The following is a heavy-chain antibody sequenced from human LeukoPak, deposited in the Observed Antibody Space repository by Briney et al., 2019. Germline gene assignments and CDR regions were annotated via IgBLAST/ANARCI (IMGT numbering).Heavy chain of an antibody. V-gene: IGHV1-69*04. D-gene: IGHD4-23*01. Sequence: GASVRVSCKASGGTFSGYAISWVRQAPGQGLEWMGRIIPILGIANYAQRFQGRVTITADKSTSTAYMELSSLRSEDTAVYYCARERDDYGGNSFDYWGQGTLVTVSS. CDR3: ARERDDYGGNSFDY. CDR2: IIPILGIA. J-gene: IGHJ4*02. CDR1: GGTFSGYA.